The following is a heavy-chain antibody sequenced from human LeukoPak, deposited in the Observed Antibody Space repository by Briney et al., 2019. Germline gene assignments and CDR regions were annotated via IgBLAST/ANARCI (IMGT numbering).Heavy chain of an antibody. Sequence: PGGSLRLSCAVSGFIVSSDYMSWVRQAPGKGLEWVSVIYSGGNTYYADSVKGRFTISRDTSKSTLYLQMNSLRAEDTATYYCAKRPPAKQQLYYFDSWGQGALVTVSS. D-gene: IGHD1-1*01. V-gene: IGHV3-53*01. CDR1: GFIVSSDY. CDR3: AKRPPAKQQLYYFDS. J-gene: IGHJ4*02. CDR2: IYSGGNT.